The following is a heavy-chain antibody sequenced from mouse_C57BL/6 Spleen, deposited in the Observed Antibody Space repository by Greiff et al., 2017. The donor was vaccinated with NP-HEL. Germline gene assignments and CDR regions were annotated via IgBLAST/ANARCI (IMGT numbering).Heavy chain of an antibody. J-gene: IGHJ1*03. CDR3: AREDGYDLYFDV. D-gene: IGHD2-2*01. Sequence: VQLQQSGAELVRPGASVKMSCKASGYTFTSYTMHWVKQRPGQGLEWIGYINPSSGYTKYNQKFKDKATLTADKSSSTAYMQLSSLTSEDSAVYYGAREDGYDLYFDVWGTGTTVTVSS. V-gene: IGHV1-4*01. CDR1: GYTFTSYT. CDR2: INPSSGYT.